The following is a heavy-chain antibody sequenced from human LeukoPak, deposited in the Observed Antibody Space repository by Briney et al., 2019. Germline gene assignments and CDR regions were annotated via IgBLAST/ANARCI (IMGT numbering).Heavy chain of an antibody. CDR3: AKGQVHYYMDV. V-gene: IGHV3-23*01. CDR2: INGGGNTT. CDR1: GFAFSSFA. J-gene: IGHJ6*03. Sequence: GGSLRLSCAASGFAFSSFAMGWVRQSPGKGLERLSTINGGGNTTFYADSVKGRFTISRDNSKNTLYLQMNSLRADDTAVYYCAKGQVHYYMDVWGKGTTVTVSS.